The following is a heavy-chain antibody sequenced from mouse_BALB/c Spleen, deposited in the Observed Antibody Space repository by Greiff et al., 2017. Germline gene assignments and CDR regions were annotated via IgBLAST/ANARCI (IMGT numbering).Heavy chain of an antibody. CDR3: ARDKLGRAMDY. J-gene: IGHJ4*01. D-gene: IGHD4-1*01. CDR2: ISYDGSN. V-gene: IGHV3-6*02. CDR1: GYSITSGYY. Sequence: EVKLQESGPGLVKPSQSLSLTCSVTGYSITSGYYWNWIRQFPGNKLEWMGYISYDGSNNYNPSLKNRISITRDTSKNQFFLKLNSVTTEDTATYYCARDKLGRAMDYWGQGTSVTVSS.